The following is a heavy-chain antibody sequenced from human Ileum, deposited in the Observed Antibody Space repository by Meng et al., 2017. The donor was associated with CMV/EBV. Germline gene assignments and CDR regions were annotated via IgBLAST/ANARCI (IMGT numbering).Heavy chain of an antibody. J-gene: IGHJ4*02. CDR1: GYTFTSYY. Sequence: ASVKVSCKASGYTFTSYYIHWVRQDSGQGLEWVGMINPSGGRATYAQKFQGRVSMTRDTPTDTVYMEVRSLRSEDTAIYYCARSPVAVPIAHFDYWGQGTMVTVSS. V-gene: IGHV1-46*01. D-gene: IGHD4-23*01. CDR3: ARSPVAVPIAHFDY. CDR2: INPSGGRA.